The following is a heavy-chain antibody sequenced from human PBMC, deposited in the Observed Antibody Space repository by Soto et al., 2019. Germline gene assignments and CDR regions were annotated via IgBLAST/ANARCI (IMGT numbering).Heavy chain of an antibody. V-gene: IGHV4-34*01. D-gene: IGHD6-19*01. J-gene: IGHJ4*02. Sequence: SETLSLTCAVYGGSFSGYYWSWIRQPPGKGLEWIGEINHSGSTNYKPSLKSPVTTSVDTSQNKFSLKLSSVTAADTAVYYCARGSTIAVAGFGSWGQGTLVTAS. CDR1: GGSFSGYY. CDR3: ARGSTIAVAGFGS. CDR2: INHSGST.